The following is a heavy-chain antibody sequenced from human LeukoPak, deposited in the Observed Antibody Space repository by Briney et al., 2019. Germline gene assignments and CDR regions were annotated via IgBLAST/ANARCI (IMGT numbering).Heavy chain of an antibody. D-gene: IGHD6-13*01. CDR1: GFTFSSYG. V-gene: IGHV3-33*01. Sequence: GGSLRLSCAASGFTFSSYGMHWVRQAPGKGLEWVAVIWYDGSNKYYADSVKGRFTISRDNSKNTLYLQMNSLRAEDTAVYYCARDLSWGSSWSYGMDVWGQGTTVTVSS. J-gene: IGHJ6*02. CDR2: IWYDGSNK. CDR3: ARDLSWGSSWSYGMDV.